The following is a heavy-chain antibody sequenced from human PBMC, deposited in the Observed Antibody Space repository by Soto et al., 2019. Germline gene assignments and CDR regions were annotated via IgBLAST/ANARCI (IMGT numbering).Heavy chain of an antibody. J-gene: IGHJ6*02. CDR3: ARFVAIPGYYYGMDV. D-gene: IGHD2-15*01. V-gene: IGHV1-69*06. CDR1: GGTFSSYA. Sequence: QVQLVQSGAEVKKPGSSVKVSCKASGGTFSSYAISRVRQAPGQGLESMGGIIPIFGTANYAQKSQGRVTITADKSTSTAYMELSSLRSEDTAVYYCARFVAIPGYYYGMDVWGQGTTVTVSS. CDR2: IIPIFGTA.